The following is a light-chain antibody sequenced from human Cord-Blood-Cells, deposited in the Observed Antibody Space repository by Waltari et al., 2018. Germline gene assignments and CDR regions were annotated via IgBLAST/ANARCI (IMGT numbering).Light chain of an antibody. CDR2: EGS. Sequence: QSPLTHPPSVSGSPGQSLTLPFTGPSRDLWRSHLVSWYHQHPGKAPKLMTYEGSKRPSGVSNRFSGSKSGNTASLTISGLQAEDEADYYCCSYAGSSTWVFGGGTKLTVL. CDR3: CSYAGSSTWV. CDR1: SRDLWRSHL. J-gene: IGLJ3*02. V-gene: IGLV2-23*01.